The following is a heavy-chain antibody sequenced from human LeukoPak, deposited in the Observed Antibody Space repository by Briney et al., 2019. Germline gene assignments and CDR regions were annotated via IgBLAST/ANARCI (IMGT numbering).Heavy chain of an antibody. Sequence: GGSLRLSCAASGFTFAGYTMHWVRQAPGKGLEWATLITYDGSTKYYADSVKGRFTISRDSSKNTLYPQMNSLRAEDTAVYYCAKVSGGGLYYDGMDVWGQGTTVTVSS. CDR2: ITYDGSTK. CDR1: GFTFAGYT. V-gene: IGHV3-30*04. CDR3: AKVSGGGLYYDGMDV. J-gene: IGHJ6*02. D-gene: IGHD1-14*01.